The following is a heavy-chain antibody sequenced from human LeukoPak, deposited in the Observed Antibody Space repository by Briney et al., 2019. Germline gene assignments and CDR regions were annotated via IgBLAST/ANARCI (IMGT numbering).Heavy chain of an antibody. V-gene: IGHV4-61*02. CDR1: GGSISSGSYY. Sequence: SETLSLTCTVSGGSISSGSYYWSWIRQPAGKGLEWIGRVYTSGSTNYNPSLKSRVTISVDTSKNQFSLKLSSVTAADTAVYYCARGSGTRGSSWTTRYYYYYYYMDVWGKGTTVTISS. J-gene: IGHJ6*03. CDR3: ARGSGTRGSSWTTRYYYYYYYMDV. CDR2: VYTSGST. D-gene: IGHD6-13*01.